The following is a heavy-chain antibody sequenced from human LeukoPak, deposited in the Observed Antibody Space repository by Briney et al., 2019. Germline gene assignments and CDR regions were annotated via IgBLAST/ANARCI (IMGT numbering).Heavy chain of an antibody. D-gene: IGHD3-10*01. CDR2: IYYSGST. CDR3: ARREVRGVYDWFDP. CDR1: GGSISSSSYY. V-gene: IGHV4-61*05. Sequence: SETLSLTCTVSGGSISSSSYYWSWTRQPPGKGLEWIGYIYYSGSTNYNPSLKSRVTISVDTSKNQFSLKLSSVTAADTAVYYCARREVRGVYDWFDPWGQGTLVTVSS. J-gene: IGHJ5*02.